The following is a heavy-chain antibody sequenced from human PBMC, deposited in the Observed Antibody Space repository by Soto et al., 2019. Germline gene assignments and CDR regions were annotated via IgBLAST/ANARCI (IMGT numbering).Heavy chain of an antibody. CDR2: ISHSGRT. CDR3: ATQTYSYNWHH. J-gene: IGHJ5*02. D-gene: IGHD1-1*01. Sequence: QVQLQESGPGLVKPSGTLSLTCGVSSGSISSRNWWSWVRQPPGKGLEWIGEISHSGRTNYNPSLESRVTMSVDKSRNQFYLKLNFVTAADTAVYYCATQTYSYNWHHCGQGTLVTVSS. CDR1: SGSISSRNW. V-gene: IGHV4-4*02.